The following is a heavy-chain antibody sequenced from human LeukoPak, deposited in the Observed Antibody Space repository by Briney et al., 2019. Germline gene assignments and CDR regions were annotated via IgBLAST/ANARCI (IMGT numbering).Heavy chain of an antibody. D-gene: IGHD6-6*01. CDR2: IYHSGST. CDR3: ARGGAARLHFQN. V-gene: IGHV4-59*01. Sequence: PSETLSLTCTVSGGSISTYYWNWIRQPPGKGLEWIGYIYHSGSTNYNPSLQSRVTISVDTSKNQFSLNLNSVTATDTAVYYCARGGAARLHFQNWGQGTLVTVSS. J-gene: IGHJ1*01. CDR1: GGSISTYY.